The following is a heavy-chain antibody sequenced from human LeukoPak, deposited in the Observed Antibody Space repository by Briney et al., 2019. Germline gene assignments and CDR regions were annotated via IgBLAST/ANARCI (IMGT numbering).Heavy chain of an antibody. J-gene: IGHJ4*02. V-gene: IGHV4-59*01. D-gene: IGHD3-22*01. CDR3: ASVSRGVYFDY. Sequence: SETLSLTCTASGGSISSYYWSWIRQPPGKGLELIGSIYYSGSTNYNHSLKSRVTISVDTSKNPFSLKPNSVTADDTGVYYGASVSRGVYFDYWGQGTLVTVSS. CDR2: IYYSGST. CDR1: GGSISSYY.